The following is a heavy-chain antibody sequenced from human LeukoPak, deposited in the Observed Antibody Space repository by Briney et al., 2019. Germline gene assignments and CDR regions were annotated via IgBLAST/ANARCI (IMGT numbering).Heavy chain of an antibody. CDR3: ARGIITGVDYFDY. V-gene: IGHV3-7*01. Sequence: PGGSLRLSCAASGFTFSSYSMNWVRQAPGKGLEWVANIKQDGSEKYSVDSVKGRFTISRDNAKNSLYLQMNSLRADDTAVYYCARGIITGVDYFDYWGQGTLVTVSS. J-gene: IGHJ4*02. CDR1: GFTFSSYS. CDR2: IKQDGSEK. D-gene: IGHD7-27*01.